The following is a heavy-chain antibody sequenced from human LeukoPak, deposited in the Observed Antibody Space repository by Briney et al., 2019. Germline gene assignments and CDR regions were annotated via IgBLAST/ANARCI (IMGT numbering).Heavy chain of an antibody. Sequence: SETLSLTCTVSNDSINSGTSFWSWIRQPAGKGLEWIGRIYSSGSTNYNPSLKSRVTISVDTSKNQFSLKLSSVTAADTAVYYCARGLRNYYYYYYMDVWGKGTTVTVSS. V-gene: IGHV4-61*10. CDR3: ARGLRNYYYYYYMDV. CDR2: IYSSGST. D-gene: IGHD4-17*01. J-gene: IGHJ6*03. CDR1: NDSINSGTSF.